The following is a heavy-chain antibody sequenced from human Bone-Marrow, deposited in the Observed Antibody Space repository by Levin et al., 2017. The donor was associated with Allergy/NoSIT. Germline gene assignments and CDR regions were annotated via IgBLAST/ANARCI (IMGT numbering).Heavy chain of an antibody. CDR1: FSPFPSSS. V-gene: IGHV1-69-2*01. D-gene: IGHD1-26*01. CDR3: ATAVGAEYGMDV. J-gene: IGHJ6*02. CDR2: IDPEDGET. Sequence: KISFPFSFSPFPSSSLPFFPPSPFKGLEWMGLIDPEDGETIHAEKFQGRVTISADTSTDTAYMELRSLTFEDTAVYYCATAVGAEYGMDVWGQGTTVTVSS.